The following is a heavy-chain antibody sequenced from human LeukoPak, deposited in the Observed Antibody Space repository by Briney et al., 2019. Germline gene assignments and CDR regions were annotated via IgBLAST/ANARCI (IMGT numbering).Heavy chain of an antibody. V-gene: IGHV4-39*01. J-gene: IGHJ4*02. CDR2: IYYSGST. CDR3: ARRAVAGIYFDY. CDR1: GGSISSGDYY. Sequence: PSQTLSLTCTVSGGSISSGDYYWSWIRQPPGKGLEWIGSIYYSGSTYYNPSLKSRVTISVDTSKNQFSLKLSSVTAADTAVYYCARRAVAGIYFDYWGQGTLVTVSS. D-gene: IGHD6-19*01.